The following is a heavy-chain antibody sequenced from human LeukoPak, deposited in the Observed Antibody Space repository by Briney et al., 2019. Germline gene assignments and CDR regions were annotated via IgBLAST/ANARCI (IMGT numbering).Heavy chain of an antibody. CDR2: IHYSGST. Sequence: SETLSLTCTVSGGSISSNYWSWIRQSPGKGLDWIGYIHYSGSTSYNPSLKSRVTISVDTSKNQFSLKLSSVTAADTAVYYCARVKGSGYYYVFDYWGQGTLVTVSS. D-gene: IGHD3-22*01. CDR3: ARVKGSGYYYVFDY. V-gene: IGHV4-59*01. CDR1: GGSISSNY. J-gene: IGHJ4*02.